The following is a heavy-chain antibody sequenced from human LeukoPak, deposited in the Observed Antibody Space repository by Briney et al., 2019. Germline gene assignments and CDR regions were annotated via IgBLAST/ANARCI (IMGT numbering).Heavy chain of an antibody. D-gene: IGHD3-22*01. J-gene: IGHJ4*02. CDR1: GFTFSSYG. CDR3: AKDTYYLDSSGYYTFDY. V-gene: IGHV3-30*18. Sequence: GGSLRLSCAASGFTFSSYGMHWVRQAPGKGLEWVAVISYDGNNENYADSVKGRFTISRDNSKNTLYLQVNSLRAEDTAVYYCAKDTYYLDSSGYYTFDYWGQGTLVTVSS. CDR2: ISYDGNNE.